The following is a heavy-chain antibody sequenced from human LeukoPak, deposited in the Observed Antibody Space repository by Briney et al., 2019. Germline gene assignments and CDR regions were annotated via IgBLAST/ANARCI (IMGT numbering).Heavy chain of an antibody. CDR3: ARVVFLERTRFDP. CDR2: IYYSGST. V-gene: IGHV4-31*03. CDR1: GGSINSCGYH. J-gene: IGHJ5*02. D-gene: IGHD3-3*02. Sequence: SETLSLTCTVSGGSINSCGYHWRWIRQHPGKGLEAIGYIYYSGSTYYNPSLKSRVTISVDTSKNQFSLKLSSVTAADTAVYYCARVVFLERTRFDPWGQGTLVTVSS.